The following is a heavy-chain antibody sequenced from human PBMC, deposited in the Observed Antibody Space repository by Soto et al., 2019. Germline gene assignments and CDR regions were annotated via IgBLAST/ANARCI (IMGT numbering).Heavy chain of an antibody. CDR3: ARDYASRIGGSGNGFDY. CDR2: INYSGST. D-gene: IGHD1-26*01. V-gene: IGHV4-61*01. J-gene: IGHJ4*02. CDR1: GGSVSSGSYY. Sequence: QVQLQESGPGLVKPSETLSLTCTVSGGSVSSGSYYWSWIRQPPGKGLEWIGYINYSGSTNYNPSLKSRVTTAVDTSKNQFSLKLSSVTAADTAVYYCARDYASRIGGSGNGFDYWGQGTLVTVSS.